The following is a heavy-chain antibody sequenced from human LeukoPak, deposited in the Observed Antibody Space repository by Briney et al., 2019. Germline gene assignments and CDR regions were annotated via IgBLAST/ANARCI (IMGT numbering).Heavy chain of an antibody. Sequence: ASVKVSCKASGYTFTGYYMHWVRQAPGQGLEWMGWINPNSGGTNYAQKFQGRVTMTRDTSISTVYMELSRLRSDDTAVYYCARLVLGSIAAAGTIDWFDPWGQGTLVTVSS. V-gene: IGHV1-2*02. CDR3: ARLVLGSIAAAGTIDWFDP. CDR1: GYTFTGYY. CDR2: INPNSGGT. D-gene: IGHD6-13*01. J-gene: IGHJ5*02.